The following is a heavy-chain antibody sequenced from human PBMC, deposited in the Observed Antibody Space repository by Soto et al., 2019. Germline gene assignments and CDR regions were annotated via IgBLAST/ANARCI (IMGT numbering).Heavy chain of an antibody. D-gene: IGHD2-8*01. V-gene: IGHV1-2*04. CDR2: INPKSGGT. CDR1: GYSFTDYH. Sequence: ASVKVSCKASGYSFTDYHIHWVRQAPGQGLEWLGRINPKSGGTSTAQKFQGWVTMTTDTSISTASMELTRLTSDDTAIYYCARGDSTDCSNGVCYFFYNHDMDVWGQGTTVTSP. CDR3: ARGDSTDCSNGVCYFFYNHDMDV. J-gene: IGHJ6*02.